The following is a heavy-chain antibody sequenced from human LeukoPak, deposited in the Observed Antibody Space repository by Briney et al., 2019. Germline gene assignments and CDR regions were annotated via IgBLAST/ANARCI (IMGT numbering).Heavy chain of an antibody. CDR1: GFTFSSYP. J-gene: IGHJ4*02. D-gene: IGHD3-10*01. CDR2: ISSDGGSS. Sequence: GGSLRLSCAASGFTFSSYPMHWVRQAPGKGLEYVSAISSDGGSSLYANSVKGRFTISRDNSKNTLFLQMGSLRAEDMAVYYCARAFTFGSGTYYNDYWGQGTLVTVSS. CDR3: ARAFTFGSGTYYNDY. V-gene: IGHV3-64*01.